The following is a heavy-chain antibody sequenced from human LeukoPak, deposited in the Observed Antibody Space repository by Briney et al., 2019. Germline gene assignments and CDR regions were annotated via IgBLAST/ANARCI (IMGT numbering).Heavy chain of an antibody. D-gene: IGHD2-21*02. CDR2: IYYSGST. J-gene: IGHJ4*02. V-gene: IGHV4-38-2*02. Sequence: SETLSLTCTVSGYSISSGYYWGWIRQPPGKGLEWIGSIYYSGSTYYNPSLKSRVTISVDTSKNQFSLKLSSVTAADTAVYYCARGRGMVVTAFDYWGQGTLVTVSS. CDR1: GYSISSGYY. CDR3: ARGRGMVVTAFDY.